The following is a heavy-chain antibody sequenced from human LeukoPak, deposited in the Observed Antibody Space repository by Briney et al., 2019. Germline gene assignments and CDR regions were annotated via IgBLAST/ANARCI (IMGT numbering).Heavy chain of an antibody. J-gene: IGHJ3*02. Sequence: SETLSLTCTVSGGSSSSYYWGWIRQPPGKGLESIGYIHYSGSTNYNPSLKSRVTISLDTSKNHFSLRLNSVTAADTAVYYCARFVGSSWLAFDIWGQGTMVTVSS. CDR2: IHYSGST. V-gene: IGHV4-59*01. D-gene: IGHD6-13*01. CDR3: ARFVGSSWLAFDI. CDR1: GGSSSSYY.